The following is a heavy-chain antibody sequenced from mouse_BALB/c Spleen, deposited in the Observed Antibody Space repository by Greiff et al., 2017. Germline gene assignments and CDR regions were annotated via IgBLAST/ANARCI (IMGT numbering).Heavy chain of an antibody. CDR3: ARSDRYWFAY. V-gene: IGHV5-9-4*01. J-gene: IGHJ3*01. CDR2: ISSGGSYT. Sequence: EVKLMESGGGLVKPGGSLKLSCAASGFTFSSYAMSWVRQSPEKRLEWVAEISSGGSYTYYPDTVTGRFTISRDNAKNTLYLEMSSLRSEDTAMYYCARSDRYWFAYWGQGTLVTVSA. D-gene: IGHD2-14*01. CDR1: GFTFSSYA.